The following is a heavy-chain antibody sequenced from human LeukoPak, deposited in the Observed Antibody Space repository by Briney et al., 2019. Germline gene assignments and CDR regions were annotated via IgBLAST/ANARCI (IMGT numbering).Heavy chain of an antibody. CDR2: TVSEIDGGTT. V-gene: IGHV3-15*04. Sequence: EGSLRLSCAASGFTFNYAWMSWVRQVPGKGLEWVGQTVSEIDGGTTDYATPVKGRFTISRDDSKSTLYLQMNSLKIEDTAVYYCTTDEDWNYARKDVWGQGATVIVSS. CDR3: TTDEDWNYARKDV. D-gene: IGHD1-7*01. CDR1: GFTFNYAW. J-gene: IGHJ6*02.